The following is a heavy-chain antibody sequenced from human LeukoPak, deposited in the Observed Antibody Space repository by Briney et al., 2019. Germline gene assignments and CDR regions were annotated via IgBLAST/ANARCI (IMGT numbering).Heavy chain of an antibody. CDR3: ARSYGDYFEYFQH. CDR2: ISYDGSNK. D-gene: IGHD4-17*01. J-gene: IGHJ1*01. CDR1: GFTFSSYA. V-gene: IGHV3-30*04. Sequence: PGRSLRLSCAASGFTFSSYAMHWVRQAPGKGLEWVAVISYDGSNKYYADSVKGRFTISRDNSKNTLYLQMNSLRAEDTAVYYCARSYGDYFEYFQHWGQGTLVTVSS.